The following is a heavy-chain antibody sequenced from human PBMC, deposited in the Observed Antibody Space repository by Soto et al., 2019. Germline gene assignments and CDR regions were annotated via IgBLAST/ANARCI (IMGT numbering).Heavy chain of an antibody. Sequence: SETLSLTCTVSGGSISSYYWSWIRQPPGKGLEWIGYIYCSGSTNYNPSPKSRVTISVDTSKNQFSLKLSSVTAADTAVYYCARLGACISTSCYNWFDPWGQGTLVTVSS. J-gene: IGHJ5*02. CDR1: GGSISSYY. V-gene: IGHV4-59*01. CDR2: IYCSGST. CDR3: ARLGACISTSCYNWFDP. D-gene: IGHD2-2*01.